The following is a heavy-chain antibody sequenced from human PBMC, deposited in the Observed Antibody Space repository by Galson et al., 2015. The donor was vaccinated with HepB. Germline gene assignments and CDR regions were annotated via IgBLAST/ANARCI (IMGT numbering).Heavy chain of an antibody. Sequence: PALVKPTQTLTLTCTFSGFSLSTSGVGVGWIRQPPGKALEWLALIYWNDDKRYSPSLKSRLTIAKDTSKNQVVLTMTNMDPVDTATYYCAHITLQGDVVVPAAMHYFDYWGQGTLVTVSS. J-gene: IGHJ4*02. CDR3: AHITLQGDVVVPAAMHYFDY. CDR2: IYWNDDK. D-gene: IGHD2-2*01. CDR1: GFSLSTSGVG. V-gene: IGHV2-5*01.